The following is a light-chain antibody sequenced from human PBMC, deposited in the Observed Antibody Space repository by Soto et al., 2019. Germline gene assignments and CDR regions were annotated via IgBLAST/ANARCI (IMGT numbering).Light chain of an antibody. Sequence: QSALTQPASVSGSPGQSITISCTGTSSDVGAYNFVSWYQQHPGKAPKLIFYEVSNRPPGLSDRFSGSKSGTTASLPISGLQAEDEADYFCSSYTTNKTLVFGGGTKLTVL. J-gene: IGLJ2*01. CDR1: SSDVGAYNF. V-gene: IGLV2-14*01. CDR3: SSYTTNKTLV. CDR2: EVS.